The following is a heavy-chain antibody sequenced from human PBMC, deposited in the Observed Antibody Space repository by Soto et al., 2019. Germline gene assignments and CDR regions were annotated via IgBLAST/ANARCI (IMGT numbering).Heavy chain of an antibody. Sequence: GGSLRLSCAASGFTFSSYSMNWVRQAPGKGLEWVSSISSSSSYIYYADSVKGRFTISRDNAKNSLYLQMNSLRAEDTAVYYCARARSGGWYQRCYYYGMDVWGQGTTVTVSS. J-gene: IGHJ6*02. D-gene: IGHD6-19*01. CDR1: GFTFSSYS. V-gene: IGHV3-21*01. CDR2: ISSSSSYI. CDR3: ARARSGGWYQRCYYYGMDV.